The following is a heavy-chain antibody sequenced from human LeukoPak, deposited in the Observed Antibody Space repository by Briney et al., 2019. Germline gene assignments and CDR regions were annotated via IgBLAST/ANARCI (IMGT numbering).Heavy chain of an antibody. CDR2: IYTSGST. CDR1: GGSISSGSYY. J-gene: IGHJ4*02. D-gene: IGHD3-22*01. Sequence: PSETLSLTCTVSGGSISSGSYYWSWIRQPAGKGLEWIGRIYTSGSTNYNPSLKSRVTISVDTSKNQFSLKLSSATAADTAIYYCARSGLTYYYDSSGYYYLGYWGQGTLVTVSS. V-gene: IGHV4-61*02. CDR3: ARSGLTYYYDSSGYYYLGY.